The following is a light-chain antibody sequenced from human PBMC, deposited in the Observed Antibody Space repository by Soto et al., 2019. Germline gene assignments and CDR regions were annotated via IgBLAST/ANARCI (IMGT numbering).Light chain of an antibody. CDR3: CSYARSSTYV. V-gene: IGLV2-23*01. Sequence: QSALTQPASVSGSPGQSITISCTGTSGDVGSYNLVSWYQQHPGKAPKLMIYEGSKRPSGVSNRFSGSKSGCTASLTISGLQAEDEADYYCCSYARSSTYVFGSGTKLTVL. J-gene: IGLJ1*01. CDR2: EGS. CDR1: SGDVGSYNL.